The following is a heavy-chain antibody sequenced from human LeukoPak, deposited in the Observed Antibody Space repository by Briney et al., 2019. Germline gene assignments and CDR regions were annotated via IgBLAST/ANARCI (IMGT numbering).Heavy chain of an antibody. J-gene: IGHJ4*02. CDR2: INHSGST. CDR1: GGSFSGYY. CDR3: ARGPLDNWNGLTLFDY. D-gene: IGHD1-20*01. Sequence: SETLSLTCAVYGGSFSGYYWSWIRQPPGKGLEGIGEINHSGSTNYNPSLKSRVTISVDTSKNQFSLKLSSVTAADTAVYYCARGPLDNWNGLTLFDYWGQGTLVTVSS. V-gene: IGHV4-34*01.